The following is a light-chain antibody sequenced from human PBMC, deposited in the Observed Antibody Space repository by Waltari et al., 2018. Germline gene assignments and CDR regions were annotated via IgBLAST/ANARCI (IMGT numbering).Light chain of an antibody. CDR3: QQYGSSPWT. Sequence: EIVLTQSPGNLSLSPGERATLSCRASQSVSSSYLAWYQQKPGQAPRVLIHGASNRATGITDRFSGSGSGTDFTLTISRLEPEDFAVYYCQQYGSSPWTFGQGTKVEIK. J-gene: IGKJ1*01. V-gene: IGKV3-20*01. CDR2: GAS. CDR1: QSVSSSY.